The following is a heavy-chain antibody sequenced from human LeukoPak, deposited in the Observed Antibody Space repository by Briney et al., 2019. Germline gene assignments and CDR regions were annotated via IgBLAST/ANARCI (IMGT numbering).Heavy chain of an antibody. V-gene: IGHV4-31*03. CDR1: GGSTSSGGCY. D-gene: IGHD1-14*01. CDR2: IYYSGST. J-gene: IGHJ5*02. Sequence: PSETLSLTCTVSGGSTSSGGCYWSWIRQPPGKGLEWIGYIYYSGSTYYNPSLKSRVTISVDTSKNQFSLKLSSVTAADTAVYYCARWSAGEFDPWGQGTLVTVSS. CDR3: ARWSAGEFDP.